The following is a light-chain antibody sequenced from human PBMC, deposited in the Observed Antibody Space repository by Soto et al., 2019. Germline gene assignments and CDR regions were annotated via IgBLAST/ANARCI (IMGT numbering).Light chain of an antibody. V-gene: IGKV1-39*01. CDR3: QQTYSPYVS. Sequence: DIQMTQSPSSLSASLGDRVTITCRANQDIDTHLNWYQQKPGKAPKLLIFRSFALQSGVPSRFSGSGSGTDFTLTINCLQREDFATYFCQQTYSPYVSFGGGSKVEI. CDR1: QDIDTH. CDR2: RSF. J-gene: IGKJ4*01.